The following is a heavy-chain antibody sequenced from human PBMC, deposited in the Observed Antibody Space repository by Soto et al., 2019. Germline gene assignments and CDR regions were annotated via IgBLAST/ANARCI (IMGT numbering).Heavy chain of an antibody. Sequence: GASVNVSCKASGGTFSSYAISWVRQDPVQGLEWMGGIIPIFGTANYAQKFQGRVTITADKSTSTAYMELSSLRSEDTAVYYCARPSPAAHTTYYYGMDVWGQGTTVTVSS. J-gene: IGHJ6*02. D-gene: IGHD2-2*01. CDR3: ARPSPAAHTTYYYGMDV. CDR1: GGTFSSYA. V-gene: IGHV1-69*06. CDR2: IIPIFGTA.